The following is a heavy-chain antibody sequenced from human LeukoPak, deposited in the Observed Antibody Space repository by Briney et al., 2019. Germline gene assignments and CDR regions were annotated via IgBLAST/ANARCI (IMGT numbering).Heavy chain of an antibody. Sequence: ASVKVSCKASGYTFTDYHIHWVRQAPGQGLEWMGWIGPNSGGTDYAQKFQGRATMTRDTSISTAYLVLSRLASDDTAVYYCARANTIMTTVVTSFDSWGQGILVTVSS. CDR2: IGPNSGGT. CDR1: GYTFTDYH. V-gene: IGHV1-2*02. J-gene: IGHJ4*02. D-gene: IGHD4-23*01. CDR3: ARANTIMTTVVTSFDS.